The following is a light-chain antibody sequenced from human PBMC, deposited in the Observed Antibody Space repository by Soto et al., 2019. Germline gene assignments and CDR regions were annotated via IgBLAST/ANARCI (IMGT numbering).Light chain of an antibody. Sequence: QSVLTQPASVSGSPGQSITISCTGTRSDVGGFNSVSWYQLRPGTAPKLILYDVVDRPSGVSYRFSGSKSGNTASLTISGRQAADAADYFCSSHNSTMTNVFGSGTKVTVL. CDR3: SSHNSTMTNV. J-gene: IGLJ1*01. V-gene: IGLV2-14*03. CDR1: RSDVGGFNS. CDR2: DVV.